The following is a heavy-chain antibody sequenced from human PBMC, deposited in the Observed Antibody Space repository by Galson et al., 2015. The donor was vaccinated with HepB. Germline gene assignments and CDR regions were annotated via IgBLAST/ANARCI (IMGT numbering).Heavy chain of an antibody. Sequence: SLRLSCAASGFTFTRYALSWVRQIPGKGLEWVSAITGSGRPTHYADSVKGRFTISRDNPKNTLYLQMNSLRAEDTAIYFCAKYSQDIVVVPAAIYADYWGQGTLVTVSS. CDR2: ITGSGRPT. V-gene: IGHV3-23*01. CDR3: AKYSQDIVVVPAAIYADY. CDR1: GFTFTRYA. J-gene: IGHJ4*02. D-gene: IGHD2-2*01.